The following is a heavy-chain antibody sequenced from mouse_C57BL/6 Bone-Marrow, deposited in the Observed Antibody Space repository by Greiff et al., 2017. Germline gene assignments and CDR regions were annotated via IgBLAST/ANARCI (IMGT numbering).Heavy chain of an antibody. CDR3: ARGHALDY. V-gene: IGHV14-2*01. Sequence: EVQLQQSGAGLVKPGASVKLSCTASGFNIKDYYMPWVKQRTEQGLEWIGRIGPEDGDTKYAPKFQGQATISADTTSNTAYLQLSSLTSEDTAVYDCARGHALDYRGQGNTLTVSS. CDR2: IGPEDGDT. CDR1: GFNIKDYY. J-gene: IGHJ2*01.